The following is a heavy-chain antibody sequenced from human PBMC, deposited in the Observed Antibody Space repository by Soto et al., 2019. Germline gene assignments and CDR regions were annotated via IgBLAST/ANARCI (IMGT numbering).Heavy chain of an antibody. CDR2: ISYDGSNK. V-gene: IGHV3-30*18. Sequence: GGSLRLSCAASGFTFSSYGMHWVRQAPGKGLEWVAVISYDGSNKYYADSVKGRFTISRDNSKNTLYLQMNSLRAEDTAVYYCAKDWEGANFGLDYWGQGTLVTVSS. D-gene: IGHD1-26*01. CDR3: AKDWEGANFGLDY. J-gene: IGHJ4*02. CDR1: GFTFSSYG.